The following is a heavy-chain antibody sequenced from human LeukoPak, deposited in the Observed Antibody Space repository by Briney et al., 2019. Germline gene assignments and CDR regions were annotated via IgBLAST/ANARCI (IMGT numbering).Heavy chain of an antibody. J-gene: IGHJ4*02. CDR1: GGPISSPNHF. CDR2: VYYGGST. D-gene: IGHD3-22*01. CDR3: AVYYYDSSGYYFRDY. Sequence: SETLSLTCTVSGGPISSPNHFWGWVRQPPGKGLQWIGSVYYGGSTYYNPSLKSRVTISVDTSKNQFSLKLSSVTAADTAVYYCAVYYYDSSGYYFRDYWGQGTLVTVSS. V-gene: IGHV4-39*01.